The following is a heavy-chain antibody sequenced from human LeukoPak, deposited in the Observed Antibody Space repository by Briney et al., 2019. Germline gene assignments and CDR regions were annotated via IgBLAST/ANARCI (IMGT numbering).Heavy chain of an antibody. CDR2: IYFSGTT. Sequence: SETLSLTCTVSGGSISNYYWRWLRHPPGRALEGIGYIYFSGTTNIHPSRKSRVTISVDMSKNQFSLKLSSVTAADTAVYYCAREDPQTTVPEGLDVWGQGTTVTVSS. CDR1: GGSISNYY. V-gene: IGHV4-59*01. D-gene: IGHD4-17*01. J-gene: IGHJ6*02. CDR3: AREDPQTTVPEGLDV.